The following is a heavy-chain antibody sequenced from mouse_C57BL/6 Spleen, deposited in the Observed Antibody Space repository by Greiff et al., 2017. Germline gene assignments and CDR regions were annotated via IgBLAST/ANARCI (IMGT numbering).Heavy chain of an antibody. CDR2: IYPGDGDT. V-gene: IGHV1-80*01. D-gene: IGHD1-1*01. CDR1: GYAFSSYW. Sequence: VQLQQSGAELVKPGASVKISCKASGYAFSSYWMNWVKQRPGKGLEWIGQIYPGDGDTNYNGKFKGKATLTAYKSSSTAYMQLSSLTSEDSAVYFCARDTTVVATRWYFDVWGTGTTVTVSS. J-gene: IGHJ1*03. CDR3: ARDTTVVATRWYFDV.